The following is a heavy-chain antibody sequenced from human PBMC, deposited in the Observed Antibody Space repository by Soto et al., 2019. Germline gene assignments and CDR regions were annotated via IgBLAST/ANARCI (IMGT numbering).Heavy chain of an antibody. CDR2: ISYDGSNK. V-gene: IGHV3-30*18. J-gene: IGHJ6*03. CDR3: AKGGGLTTEFNYYMDV. CDR1: GFTFSSYG. D-gene: IGHD4-17*01. Sequence: GGSLRLSCAASGFTFSSYGMHWVRQAPGKGLEWVAVISYDGSNKYYADSVKGRFTISRDNSKNTLYLQMNSLRAEDTAVYYCAKGGGLTTEFNYYMDVWGKGTTVTVSS.